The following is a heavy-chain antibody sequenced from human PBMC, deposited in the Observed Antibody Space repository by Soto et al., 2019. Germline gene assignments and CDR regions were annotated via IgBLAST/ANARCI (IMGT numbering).Heavy chain of an antibody. Sequence: EVQLVESGGGLVKPGGSLRLSCAASGFTFSSYSMNWVRQAPGKGLEWVSSISSSSSYIYYADSVKGRFTISRDNANNSLYLQMNSLRAEDTAVYYCARDLKEEWLLRSAFDIWGQGTMVTVSS. CDR2: ISSSSSYI. V-gene: IGHV3-21*01. J-gene: IGHJ3*02. CDR3: ARDLKEEWLLRSAFDI. CDR1: GFTFSSYS. D-gene: IGHD3-3*01.